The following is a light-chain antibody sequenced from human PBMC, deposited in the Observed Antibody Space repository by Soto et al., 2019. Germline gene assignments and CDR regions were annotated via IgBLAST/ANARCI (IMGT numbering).Light chain of an antibody. Sequence: QAVVTQPASVSGSPGQSITISCTGTSSDVGSYNLVSWHQQHPGKAPKLMIYEVSKRPSGVSNRFSGSKSGNTASLTISGLQAEDEADYYCCSYAGSSTFHVVFGGGTKVTVL. J-gene: IGLJ2*01. CDR1: SSDVGSYNL. V-gene: IGLV2-23*02. CDR2: EVS. CDR3: CSYAGSSTFHVV.